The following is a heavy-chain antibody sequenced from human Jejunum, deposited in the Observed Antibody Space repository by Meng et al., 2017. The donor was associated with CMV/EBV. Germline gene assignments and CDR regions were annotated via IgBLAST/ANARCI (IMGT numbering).Heavy chain of an antibody. J-gene: IGHJ4*02. CDR3: ARDLWPHIVVVTAPSEF. D-gene: IGHD2-21*02. CDR2: ISTYNDNP. CDR1: GYTFVSYG. Sequence: VQLVQSGAEVKRPGASLKVSCKASGYTFVSYGFTWVRQAPGQGLEWLGWISTYNDNPKYAQKVQGRVTMTADTSTSTAYMELRSLTSDDTAVYYCARDLWPHIVVVTAPSEFWGQGTLVTVSS. V-gene: IGHV1-18*01.